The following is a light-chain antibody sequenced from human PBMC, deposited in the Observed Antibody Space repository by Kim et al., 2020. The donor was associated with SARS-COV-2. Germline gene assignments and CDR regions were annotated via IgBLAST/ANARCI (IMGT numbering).Light chain of an antibody. CDR3: EAWDDSLNGVV. J-gene: IGLJ2*01. V-gene: IGLV1-44*01. CDR2: TNN. CDR1: SSSIGSNT. Sequence: QSVLTQPPSASGTPGQRVTISCSGSSSSIGSNTVNWYQQLPGTAPKLLIYTNNQRPSGVPDRFSGSKSGTSASLAISGLQSEDEADYYCEAWDDSLNGVVFGGGTKLTVL.